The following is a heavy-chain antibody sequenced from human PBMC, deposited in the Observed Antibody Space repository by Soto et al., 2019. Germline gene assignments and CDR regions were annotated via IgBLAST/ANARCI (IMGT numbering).Heavy chain of an antibody. CDR2: ISGSGGST. J-gene: IGHJ6*02. Sequence: EVQLLESGGGLVQPGGSLRLSCAASGFTFSSYAMSWVRQAPGKGLEWVSAISGSGGSTYYADSVQGRFTISRDNSKDTLYLQMNRLRAEDTAVYYGAAPWGIDSSSSYYYYSYVMDVWGQGPTVTVSS. V-gene: IGHV3-23*01. D-gene: IGHD6-6*01. CDR1: GFTFSSYA. CDR3: AAPWGIDSSSSYYYYSYVMDV.